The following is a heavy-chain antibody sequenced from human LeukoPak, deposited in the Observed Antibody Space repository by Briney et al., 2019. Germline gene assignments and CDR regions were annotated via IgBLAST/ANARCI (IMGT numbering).Heavy chain of an antibody. J-gene: IGHJ4*02. Sequence: GGSLRLSWAASGFTFSSYGMQWVRQAPGEGLEWVAVISYDGSNKYYADSVKGRFTISRDNSKNTLYLQMNSLRAEDTAVYYCAKDRTWLQAFDYWGQGTLVTVSS. V-gene: IGHV3-30*18. CDR1: GFTFSSYG. D-gene: IGHD5-24*01. CDR3: AKDRTWLQAFDY. CDR2: ISYDGSNK.